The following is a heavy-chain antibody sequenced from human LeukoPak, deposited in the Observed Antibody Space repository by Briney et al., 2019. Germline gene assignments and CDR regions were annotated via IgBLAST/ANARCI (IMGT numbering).Heavy chain of an antibody. CDR1: GFTFSSYA. CDR3: AKDVEMATISLSYFDY. Sequence: GGSLRLSCAASGFTFSSYAMSWVRQAPGKGLEWVSAISGSGGSTYYADSVKGRFTISRDNSKNTLYLQMNSLRAEDTAVYYCAKDVEMATISLSYFDYWGRGTLVTVSS. D-gene: IGHD5-24*01. CDR2: ISGSGGST. J-gene: IGHJ4*02. V-gene: IGHV3-23*01.